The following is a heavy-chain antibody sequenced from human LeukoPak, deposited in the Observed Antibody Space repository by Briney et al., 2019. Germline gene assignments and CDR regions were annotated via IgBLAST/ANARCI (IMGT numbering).Heavy chain of an antibody. J-gene: IGHJ3*02. Sequence: PGGSLRLSCAASGFTFSSYAMSWVRQAPGKGLEWVSAISGSGGSTYYADSVKGRFTISRDNSKNTLYLQTNSLRAEDTAVYYCAVTAMVTLGGDAFDIWGQGTMVTVSS. D-gene: IGHD5-18*01. CDR3: AVTAMVTLGGDAFDI. V-gene: IGHV3-23*01. CDR2: ISGSGGST. CDR1: GFTFSSYA.